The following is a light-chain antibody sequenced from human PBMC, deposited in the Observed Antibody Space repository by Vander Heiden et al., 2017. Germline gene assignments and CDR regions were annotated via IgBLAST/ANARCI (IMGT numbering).Light chain of an antibody. Sequence: DLQMMRSPSTLSASVGDRVTITCRASQSIGFWLAWYQQKPGKAPNLLIYKASSLQSGVPSRFSGKGSGTEFTLTISSLQPDDFATYYCQKYNSYPWTFGQGTKLEIK. J-gene: IGKJ1*01. CDR2: KAS. V-gene: IGKV1-5*03. CDR3: QKYNSYPWT. CDR1: QSIGFW.